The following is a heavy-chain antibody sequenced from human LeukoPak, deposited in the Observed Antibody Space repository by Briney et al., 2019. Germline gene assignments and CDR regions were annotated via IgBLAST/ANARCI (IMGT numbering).Heavy chain of an antibody. CDR1: GGSFNGYY. CDR3: ARVTMIVVVNWFDP. V-gene: IGHV4-34*01. Sequence: SETLSLTCAVYGGSFNGYYWSWIRQPPGKGLEWIGEINHSGSTNYNPSLKSRVTISVDTSKNQFSLKLSSVTAADTAVYYCARVTMIVVVNWFDPWGQGTLVTVSS. J-gene: IGHJ5*02. CDR2: INHSGST. D-gene: IGHD3-22*01.